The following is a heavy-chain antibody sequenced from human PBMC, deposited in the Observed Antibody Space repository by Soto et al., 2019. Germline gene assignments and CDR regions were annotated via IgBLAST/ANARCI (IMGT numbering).Heavy chain of an antibody. CDR2: IHSGGST. CDR1: GFTVSSNY. V-gene: IGHV3-53*01. CDR3: ARDQMVNSDYYYYYGMDV. D-gene: IGHD5-18*01. Sequence: EVQLVEPGGGLIQPGGSLRLSCAASGFTVSSNYMSWVRQAPGKGLEWVSVIHSGGSTYYADSVKGRFTISRDDSKNTLYLEMNSLRAEDTAVYYCARDQMVNSDYYYYYGMDVWGQGTAVTVSS. J-gene: IGHJ6*02.